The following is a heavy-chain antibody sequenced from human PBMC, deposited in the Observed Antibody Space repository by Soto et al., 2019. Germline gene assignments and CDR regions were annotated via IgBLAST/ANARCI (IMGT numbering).Heavy chain of an antibody. CDR3: ARDVVVVPAAINPGNWYFDL. CDR1: GGTFSSYA. D-gene: IGHD2-2*01. Sequence: QVQLVQSGAEVKKPGSSVKVSCKASGGTFSSYAISWVGQAPGQGLEWMGGIIPIFGTANYAQKFQGRVTITADESTSTAYMELSSLRSEDTAVYYCARDVVVVPAAINPGNWYFDLWGRGTLVTVSS. CDR2: IIPIFGTA. J-gene: IGHJ2*01. V-gene: IGHV1-69*01.